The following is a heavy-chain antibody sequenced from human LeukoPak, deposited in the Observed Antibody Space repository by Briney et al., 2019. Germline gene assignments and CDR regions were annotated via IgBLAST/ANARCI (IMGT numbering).Heavy chain of an antibody. CDR3: ARFRDRSYFDY. CDR1: GGSISSGGYY. J-gene: IGHJ4*02. V-gene: IGHV4-31*03. Sequence: SETLSLTCTVSGGSISSGGYYWSWIRQHPGKGLEWIGYIYYSGSTYYNPSLKSRVTISVDTSKNQFSLKLSSVTAADTAVYYCARFRDRSYFDYWGQGTLVTVSS. CDR2: IYYSGST.